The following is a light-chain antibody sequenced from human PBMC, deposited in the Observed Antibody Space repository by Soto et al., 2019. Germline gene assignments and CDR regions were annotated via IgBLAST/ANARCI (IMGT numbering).Light chain of an antibody. Sequence: VVWTESPATLSLSPGKRATVSCRASQNISNYLIWYQQKPGQAPRLLIYDVSNRATGIPARFSGSGSGTESTLPISSLEPEEFAVYYCQQRSNWARTFGRGTKVDIK. V-gene: IGKV3-11*01. CDR3: QQRSNWART. CDR1: QNISNY. J-gene: IGKJ1*01. CDR2: DVS.